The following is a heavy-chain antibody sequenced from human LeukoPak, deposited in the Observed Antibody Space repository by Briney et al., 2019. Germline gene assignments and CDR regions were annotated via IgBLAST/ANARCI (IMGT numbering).Heavy chain of an antibody. J-gene: IGHJ4*02. CDR2: IYYSGST. CDR3: ARASGQRITMIVVPHFDY. Sequence: SGTLSLTCTVSGGSISSGGYYWSWIRQHPGKGLEWIGYIYYSGSTYYNPSLKSRVTISVDTSKNQFSLKLSSVTAADTAVYYCARASGQRITMIVVPHFDYWGQGTLVTVSS. D-gene: IGHD3-22*01. V-gene: IGHV4-31*03. CDR1: GGSISSGGYY.